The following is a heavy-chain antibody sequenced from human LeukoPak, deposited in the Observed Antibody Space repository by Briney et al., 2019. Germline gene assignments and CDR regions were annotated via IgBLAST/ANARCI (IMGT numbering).Heavy chain of an antibody. CDR3: ASGTYYYFDF. CDR2: IYYSGST. V-gene: IGHV4-59*08. D-gene: IGHD1-26*01. Sequence: SETLSLTCTVSDGSISSYYWSWIRQPPGKGLEWIGYIYYSGSTNYNPSLKNRVTISVDTSKNQFSLKLRSVTAADTAVFYCASGTYYYFDFWGQGTLVTVSS. J-gene: IGHJ4*02. CDR1: DGSISSYY.